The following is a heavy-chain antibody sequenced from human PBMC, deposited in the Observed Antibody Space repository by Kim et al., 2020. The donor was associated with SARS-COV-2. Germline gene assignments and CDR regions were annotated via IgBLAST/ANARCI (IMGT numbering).Heavy chain of an antibody. CDR3: SGGPIPSGHSDY. Sequence: SETLSLTCAVYGGSFSGYYWSWIRQPPGKGLEWIGEINHSGRTDHNPSLKSRVTISVDTSKNQFSLKVNFVTAADTAVVYCSGGPIPSGHSDYWGQGIL. CDR2: INHSGRT. D-gene: IGHD3-22*01. J-gene: IGHJ4*02. V-gene: IGHV4-34*01. CDR1: GGSFSGYY.